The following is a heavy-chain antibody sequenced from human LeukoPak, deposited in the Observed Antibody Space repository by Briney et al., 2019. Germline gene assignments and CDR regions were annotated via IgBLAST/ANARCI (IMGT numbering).Heavy chain of an antibody. CDR1: GFTFSSFG. J-gene: IGHJ4*02. V-gene: IGHV3-33*01. D-gene: IGHD5-18*01. Sequence: GGSLRLSCAASGFTFSSFGMHWVRQAPDRGLEWVALIWYDGNNKHYADSVKGRYTISRDNSKNMLYLNMNSLRAEDTAVYYCARSMRYSFTLNYWGQGTLVTVSS. CDR3: ARSMRYSFTLNY. CDR2: IWYDGNNK.